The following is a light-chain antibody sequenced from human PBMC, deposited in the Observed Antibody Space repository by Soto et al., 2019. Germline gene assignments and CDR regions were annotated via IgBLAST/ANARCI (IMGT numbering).Light chain of an antibody. CDR3: CSSAPETNYV. J-gene: IGLJ1*01. CDR1: SSDVGAYDA. Sequence: QAVLAQPASVSWSPGHSIAIACTGTSSDVGAYDAVSWYQQHPGKAPQVIIYRGTKRPSGVSTRFSGSVSGNTASLTVSGLQAEEDAEYFCCSSAPETNYVFGTGTKVTVL. CDR2: RGT. V-gene: IGLV2-23*01.